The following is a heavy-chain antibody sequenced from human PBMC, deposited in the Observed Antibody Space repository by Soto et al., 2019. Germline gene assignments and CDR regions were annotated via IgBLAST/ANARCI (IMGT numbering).Heavy chain of an antibody. CDR3: XXXXXXXXXXXXXGLDV. Sequence: QVQLVQSGAEVKKPGSSVKVSCKVSGGTFSNYAIDWVRLAPGHGLEWMGGIVPIFGTTYYTQKFQGRATIIAEASTTXXXXXXXXXXXXXXXXXXXXXXXXXXXXXXXXGLDVWGQGTAVTVSS. V-gene: IGHV1-69*12. J-gene: IGHJ6*02. CDR2: IVPIFGTT. CDR1: GGTFSNYA.